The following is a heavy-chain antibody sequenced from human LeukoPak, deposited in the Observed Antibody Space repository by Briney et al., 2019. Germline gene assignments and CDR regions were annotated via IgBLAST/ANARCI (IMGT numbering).Heavy chain of an antibody. J-gene: IGHJ4*02. D-gene: IGHD3-22*01. Sequence: ASVKVSCKASGYTFTGYYMHWVRQAPGQGLEWMGWINPNSGGTNYAQKFQGRVTMTRDTSISTAYMELSRLRSDDTAVYYCALNYYDSSGPRSYFDYWGQGTLVTVSS. CDR1: GYTFTGYY. V-gene: IGHV1-2*02. CDR3: ALNYYDSSGPRSYFDY. CDR2: INPNSGGT.